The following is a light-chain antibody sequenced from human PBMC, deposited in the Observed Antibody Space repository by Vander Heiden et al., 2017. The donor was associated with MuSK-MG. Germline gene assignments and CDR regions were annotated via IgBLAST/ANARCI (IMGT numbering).Light chain of an antibody. Sequence: EIVLTQSPATLSLSPGERATLSCRASQSVSSYLAWYQQKPGQAPRLLIYDASNRATGIPARFSGSGSGIDFTLTISSLEPEDFAVYYCQQRSNWPGTFGQGTKMDIK. CDR1: QSVSSY. J-gene: IGKJ2*02. CDR2: DAS. V-gene: IGKV3-11*01. CDR3: QQRSNWPGT.